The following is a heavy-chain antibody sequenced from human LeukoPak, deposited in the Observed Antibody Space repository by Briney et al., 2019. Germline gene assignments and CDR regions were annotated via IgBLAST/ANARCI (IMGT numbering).Heavy chain of an antibody. CDR2: INAGNGDT. V-gene: IGHV1-3*01. D-gene: IGHD6-19*01. Sequence: ASVKVSCKASGYTFTSYGISWVRQAPGQRLEWMGWINAGNGDTEYSQNFQGRVTITRDTSASTAYMELSSLRSEDTSVYYCATISRGIAVDHDAFDVWGQGTMVTVSS. J-gene: IGHJ3*01. CDR1: GYTFTSYG. CDR3: ATISRGIAVDHDAFDV.